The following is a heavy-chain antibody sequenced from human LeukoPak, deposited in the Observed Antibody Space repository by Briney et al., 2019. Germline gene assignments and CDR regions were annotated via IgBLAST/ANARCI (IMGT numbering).Heavy chain of an antibody. CDR1: GGSISSSSYY. J-gene: IGHJ3*02. CDR3: ARDPVYDSSGLFRGPGAFDI. D-gene: IGHD3-22*01. CDR2: IYYSGST. Sequence: PSETLSLTCTVSGGSISSSSYYWGWIRQPPGKGLEWIGSIYYSGSTYYNPSLKSRVTISVDTSKNQFSLKLSSVTAADTAVYYCARDPVYDSSGLFRGPGAFDIWGQGTMVTISS. V-gene: IGHV4-39*07.